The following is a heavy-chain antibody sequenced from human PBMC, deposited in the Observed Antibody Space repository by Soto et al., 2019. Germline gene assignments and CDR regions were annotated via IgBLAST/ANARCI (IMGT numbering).Heavy chain of an antibody. Sequence: QMQLVQSGPEVKKPGTSVKVSCKDSGFTFTSSAVQWVRQARGQRLEWIGWIVVGSDNILYAQKFQERVTITRDMSTSTAYMELNSLTFEDTAVYYCAIGGFTETTAGGEYFDFWGQGTLVTVSS. CDR3: AIGGFTETTAGGEYFDF. CDR2: IVVGSDNI. J-gene: IGHJ4*02. V-gene: IGHV1-58*01. D-gene: IGHD3-16*01. CDR1: GFTFTSSA.